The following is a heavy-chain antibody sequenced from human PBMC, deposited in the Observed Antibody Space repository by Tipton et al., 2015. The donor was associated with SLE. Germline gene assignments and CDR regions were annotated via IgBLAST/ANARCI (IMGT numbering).Heavy chain of an antibody. V-gene: IGHV4-38-2*02. J-gene: IGHJ5*02. CDR3: ARDWVVGATLDRFDP. CDR2: IFHTGTT. D-gene: IGHD1-26*01. CDR1: GDSLISDYF. Sequence: TLSLTCAVSGDSLISDYFWGWIRQPPGKGLEWIGNIFHTGTTHYNPSLNSRFTISVDTSKNQFSLKVTSVTATDTAVYYCARDWVVGATLDRFDPWGQGTLVTVSA.